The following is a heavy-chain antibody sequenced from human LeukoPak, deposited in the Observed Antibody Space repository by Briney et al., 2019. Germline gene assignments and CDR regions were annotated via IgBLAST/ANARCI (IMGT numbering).Heavy chain of an antibody. Sequence: GGSLRLSCAASGFSVSNTYMSWVRQAPGKGLEWVSVIYSGDSGVSTYYADSVKGRFTISRDNVNNSLYLQMKNLRAEDTGVYYCASAHGGKGAFDVFDIWGQGTLVTVSS. CDR2: IYSGDSGVST. CDR1: GFSVSNTY. V-gene: IGHV3-53*01. J-gene: IGHJ3*02. D-gene: IGHD4-23*01. CDR3: ASAHGGKGAFDVFDI.